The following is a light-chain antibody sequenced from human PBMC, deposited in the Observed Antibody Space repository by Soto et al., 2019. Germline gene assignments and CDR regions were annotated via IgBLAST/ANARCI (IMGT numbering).Light chain of an antibody. CDR2: DVS. CDR3: SSYTSTSTQV. Sequence: QSALTQPASVSGSPGQSITISCTGTSSDVGGYNYVSWYQQHPGKAPKLMVYDVSYRPSGVSNRFSGSKSGNTASVTISGLQAEDEADYYCSSYTSTSTQVFGTGTKLTVL. CDR1: SSDVGGYNY. J-gene: IGLJ1*01. V-gene: IGLV2-14*01.